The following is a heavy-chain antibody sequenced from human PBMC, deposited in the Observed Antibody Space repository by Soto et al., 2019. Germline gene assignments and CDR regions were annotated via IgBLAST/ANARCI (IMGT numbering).Heavy chain of an antibody. J-gene: IGHJ4*02. D-gene: IGHD3-10*01. Sequence: EVQLLESGGGLVQPGGSLRLSCAASGFTLSSYAMSWVRQAPGKGLEWVSGSGTSAHNTFYADSVKGRFTISRDNSKNTLDLQMNSLRVEDTAVYYCAKALGEYLYFFDHWGQGILVTVSS. V-gene: IGHV3-23*01. CDR2: SGTSAHNT. CDR1: GFTLSSYA. CDR3: AKALGEYLYFFDH.